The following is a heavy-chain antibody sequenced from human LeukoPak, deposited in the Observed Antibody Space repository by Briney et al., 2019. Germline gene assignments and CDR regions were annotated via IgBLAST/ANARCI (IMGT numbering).Heavy chain of an antibody. Sequence: PSETLSLTCAVYGGSFSGYYWSWIRQPPGKGLEWIGEINHSGSTNYNPSLKSRVTISVDTSKNQFSLKLSSVTAADTAVYYCARGGGYYLAHFDYWGQGTLVTVSS. V-gene: IGHV4-34*01. D-gene: IGHD3-22*01. J-gene: IGHJ4*02. CDR1: GGSFSGYY. CDR3: ARGGGYYLAHFDY. CDR2: INHSGST.